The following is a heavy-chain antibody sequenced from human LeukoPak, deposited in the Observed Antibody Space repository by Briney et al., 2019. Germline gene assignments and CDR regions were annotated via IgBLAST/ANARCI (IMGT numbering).Heavy chain of an antibody. Sequence: PSETLSLTCAVYGGSFSGYYWSWIRQPPGKGLEWIGYIYYSGSTNYNPSLKSRVTISVDTSKNQFSLKLSSVTAADTAVYYCARDGYIDGWGAFDIWGQGTMVTVSS. CDR3: ARDGYIDGWGAFDI. CDR2: IYYSGST. D-gene: IGHD5-18*01. CDR1: GGSFSGYY. J-gene: IGHJ3*02. V-gene: IGHV4-59*01.